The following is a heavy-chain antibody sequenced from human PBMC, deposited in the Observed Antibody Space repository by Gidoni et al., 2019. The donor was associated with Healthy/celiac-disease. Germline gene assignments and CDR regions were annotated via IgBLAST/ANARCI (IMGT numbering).Heavy chain of an antibody. CDR1: GFTCSSYW. CDR3: ARDIVGDYYYYGMDV. V-gene: IGHV3-74*01. J-gene: IGHJ6*02. D-gene: IGHD3-16*02. CDR2: INSDGSST. Sequence: EVQLVESGGGLVQPGGSLRLSCAASGFTCSSYWMHWVRQAPGKGLVWVSRINSDGSSTSYADSVKGRFTISRDNAKNTLYLQMNSLRAEDTAVYYCARDIVGDYYYYGMDVWGQGTTVTVSS.